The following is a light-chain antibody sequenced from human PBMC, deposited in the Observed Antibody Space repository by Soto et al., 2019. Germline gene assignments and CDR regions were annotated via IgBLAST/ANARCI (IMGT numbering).Light chain of an antibody. Sequence: EIVLTQSPATLSLSPGESATLSCRASQGVSSYLAWYQQKPGQAPRLLIYDTSNRATGIPARFSGSGSGTDFTLTISSLGPEDFAVYYCQQRSNWATFGPGTKVDIK. J-gene: IGKJ3*01. CDR3: QQRSNWAT. CDR2: DTS. CDR1: QGVSSY. V-gene: IGKV3-11*01.